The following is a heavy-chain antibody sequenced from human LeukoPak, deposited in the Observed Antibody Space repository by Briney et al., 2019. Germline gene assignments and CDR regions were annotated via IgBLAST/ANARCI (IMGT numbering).Heavy chain of an antibody. CDR3: ARGGEFQLLYGSDY. V-gene: IGHV3-30*04. Sequence: GTSLRLSCAASGFTFSSYVMHWVRQAPGKGLEWVAFISYDGRNNYYADSVKGRFTISRDNSKNTLYLQKNSLKPEDTAVYYCARGGEFQLLYGSDYWGQGTLVSVSS. D-gene: IGHD2-2*02. J-gene: IGHJ4*02. CDR1: GFTFSSYV. CDR2: ISYDGRNN.